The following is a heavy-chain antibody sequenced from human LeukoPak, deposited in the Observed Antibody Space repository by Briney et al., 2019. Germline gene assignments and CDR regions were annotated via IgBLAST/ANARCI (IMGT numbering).Heavy chain of an antibody. V-gene: IGHV1-69*05. J-gene: IGHJ4*02. CDR1: GGTFSSYA. CDR3: ARGRRGGPEGWDY. Sequence: GASVKVSCKASGGTFSSYAISWVRQAPGQGLEWMGGIIPIFGTANYAQKFQGRVTVTTDESTSTAYMELRSLRSEDTAVYYCARGRRGGPEGWDYWGQGTLVTVSS. CDR2: IIPIFGTA. D-gene: IGHD2-15*01.